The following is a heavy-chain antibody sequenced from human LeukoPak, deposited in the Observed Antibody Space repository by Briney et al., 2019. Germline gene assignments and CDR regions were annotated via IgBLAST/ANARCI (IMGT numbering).Heavy chain of an antibody. V-gene: IGHV4-30-2*01. CDR1: GGSISSGGYS. Sequence: SQTLSLTCAVSGGSISSGGYSWSWIRQPPGKGLEWIGYIYHSGSTYCTPSLKNRVPVSVDRSKHQFSLKLSSVTAADTAVYYCARGYLGIAARRSWFDPWGQATLATVSS. J-gene: IGHJ5*02. CDR2: IYHSGST. D-gene: IGHD6-6*01. CDR3: ARGYLGIAARRSWFDP.